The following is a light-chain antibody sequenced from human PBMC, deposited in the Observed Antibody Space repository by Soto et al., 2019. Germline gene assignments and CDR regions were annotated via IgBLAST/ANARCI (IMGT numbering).Light chain of an antibody. CDR2: GAS. CDR3: QQYGSSPLT. V-gene: IGKV3-20*01. CDR1: QSVSSSY. J-gene: IGKJ4*01. Sequence: EIVLTQSPGTLYLSPGERATLSCRASQSVSSSYLAWYQQKPGQAPRLLIYGASSRATGIPDRFSGSGSGTDFTLTISRLEPEDFAVYYCQQYGSSPLTFGGGTKVDI.